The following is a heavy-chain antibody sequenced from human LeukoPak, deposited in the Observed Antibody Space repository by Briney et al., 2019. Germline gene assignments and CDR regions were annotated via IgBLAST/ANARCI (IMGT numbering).Heavy chain of an antibody. CDR1: GYTFTSYG. D-gene: IGHD3-16*02. Sequence: ASVKVSCKASGYTFTSYGISWVRQAPGQGLEWMGWISAYNGNTNYAQKLQGRVTMTTDTSTSTVYMEVRSLRSDDTAVYYCASGHPDYVWGSYRLDYWGQGTLVTVSS. CDR2: ISAYNGNT. V-gene: IGHV1-18*01. J-gene: IGHJ4*02. CDR3: ASGHPDYVWGSYRLDY.